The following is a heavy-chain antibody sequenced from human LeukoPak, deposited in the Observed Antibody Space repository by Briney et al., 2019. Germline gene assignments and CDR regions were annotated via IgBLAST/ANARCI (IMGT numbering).Heavy chain of an antibody. J-gene: IGHJ6*02. V-gene: IGHV3-74*01. CDR1: GFTFSSYW. CDR2: INSVGSRT. D-gene: IGHD4-17*01. Sequence: QPGGSLRLSCAASGFTFSSYWVPWVRQAPGKGRVWVSRINSVGSRTSYADSVKGRFTISRDNAKNTLYLQMNSLRAEDTAVYYCARGVRTTHYGDYKSFYYYYGMDVWGQGTTVTVSS. CDR3: ARGVRTTHYGDYKSFYYYYGMDV.